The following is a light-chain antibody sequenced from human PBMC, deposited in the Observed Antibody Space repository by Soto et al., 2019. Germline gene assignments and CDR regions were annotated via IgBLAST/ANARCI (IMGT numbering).Light chain of an antibody. CDR2: DAS. CDR1: QSMSSW. Sequence: DLQMTQSPSTLSASVGDRVTITCRASQSMSSWLAWYQQKPGKAPKLLIYDASSLESGVPSRFSGSGSGTEFTLTISSLQPDDFATYYCQQYNSYSPVTFGQGTKLEIK. J-gene: IGKJ2*01. CDR3: QQYNSYSPVT. V-gene: IGKV1-5*01.